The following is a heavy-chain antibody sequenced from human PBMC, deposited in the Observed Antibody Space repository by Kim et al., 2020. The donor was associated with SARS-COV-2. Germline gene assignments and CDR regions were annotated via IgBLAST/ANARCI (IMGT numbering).Heavy chain of an antibody. D-gene: IGHD6-13*01. J-gene: IGHJ4*02. V-gene: IGHV3-23*01. CDR2: ISDSGGRT. CDR1: GFTVSSYA. CDR3: AKLYSATWTNDY. Sequence: GGSLRLSCAASGFTVSSYAMSWVRLAPGKGLEWVSTISDSGGRTYFADSVRGRFTISRDNSKNTLYLQMSSLRTEDTAVYYCAKLYSATWTNDYWGQGT.